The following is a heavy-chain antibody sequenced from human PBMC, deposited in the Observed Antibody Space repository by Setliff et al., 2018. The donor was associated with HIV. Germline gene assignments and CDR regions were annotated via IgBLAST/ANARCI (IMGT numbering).Heavy chain of an antibody. D-gene: IGHD5-12*01. V-gene: IGHV7-4-1*02. CDR1: GYSFTNYA. Sequence: ASVKVSCKASGYSFTNYAINWLRQAPGRGLEWMGWIHTEQGCPMYAQGFTGRFVFSLDPSASTAYLQINSLNPDDGAVYYCAVDRHAFDIWGQGTVVT. J-gene: IGHJ3*02. CDR2: IHTEQGCP. CDR3: AVDRHAFDI.